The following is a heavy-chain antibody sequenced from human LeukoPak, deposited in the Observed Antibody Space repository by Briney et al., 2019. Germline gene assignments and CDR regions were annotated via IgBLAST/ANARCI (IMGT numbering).Heavy chain of an antibody. J-gene: IGHJ4*02. Sequence: SETLSLTCTVSGGSISSYYWSWIRQPPGKGLEWIGYVYYTGSTEYNPSLRSRVTISLEMSKHQFSLNLTSVTAADTAVYYCASNTGTVFDYWGQGALVTVSS. CDR1: GGSISSYY. V-gene: IGHV4-59*01. CDR3: ASNTGTVFDY. CDR2: VYYTGST. D-gene: IGHD7-27*01.